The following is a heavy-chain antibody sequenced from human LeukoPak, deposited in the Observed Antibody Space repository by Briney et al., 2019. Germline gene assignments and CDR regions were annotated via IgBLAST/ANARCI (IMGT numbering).Heavy chain of an antibody. CDR2: IYYTGST. V-gene: IGHV4-59*01. Sequence: SETLSLTCTVSGVSFSSYYWSWIRQPPGKGLEWIGYIYYTGSTNYNPSLKSRVTVSVDTSRNQFSLRLSSVTAADTAVYYCARGGSSVISSSDFDSWGQGILVTVSS. CDR1: GVSFSSYY. J-gene: IGHJ4*02. D-gene: IGHD6-6*01. CDR3: ARGGSSVISSSDFDS.